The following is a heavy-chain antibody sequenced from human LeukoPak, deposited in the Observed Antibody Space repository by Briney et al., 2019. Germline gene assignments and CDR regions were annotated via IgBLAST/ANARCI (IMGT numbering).Heavy chain of an antibody. Sequence: GGSLRLSCAASGFTVSSNYMSWVRQAPGKGLEWVSVIYSGGSTYYADSVKGRFTISRDNSKNTLYLQMNSLRAEDTAVYYCARDPSRFGEYGYFDYWGQGSLVTVSS. CDR1: GFTVSSNY. V-gene: IGHV3-53*01. D-gene: IGHD3-10*01. J-gene: IGHJ4*02. CDR3: ARDPSRFGEYGYFDY. CDR2: IYSGGST.